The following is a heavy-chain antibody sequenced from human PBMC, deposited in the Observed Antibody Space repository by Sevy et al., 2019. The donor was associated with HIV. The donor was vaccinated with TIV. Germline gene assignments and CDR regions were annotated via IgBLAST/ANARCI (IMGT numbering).Heavy chain of an antibody. CDR1: GFNFSTYA. D-gene: IGHD3-22*01. CDR3: ASHYYDSTGYYYPLDY. CDR2: ISSDGNNK. V-gene: IGHV3-30*04. J-gene: IGHJ4*02. Sequence: GGSLRLSCTAFGFNFSTYAMYWVRQAPGKGLEWVTVISSDGNNKDYADSVKGRFTISRDKSKNTLYLQMNSLRAEDTAVYYCASHYYDSTGYYYPLDYWGQGTLVTVSS.